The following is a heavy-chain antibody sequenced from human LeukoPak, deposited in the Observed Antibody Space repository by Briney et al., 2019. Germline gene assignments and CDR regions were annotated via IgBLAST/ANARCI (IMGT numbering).Heavy chain of an antibody. V-gene: IGHV3-15*01. CDR1: GFTFSNAW. J-gene: IGHJ4*02. Sequence: GGSLRLSCAASGFTFSNAWMSWVRQAPGKGLEWVGRIKSKTDGGTTDYAAPVKGRFTISRDDSKNTLYLQMNSLKTEDTAVYYCITSITIFGVVIHQDYWGQGTLVTVSS. CDR2: IKSKTDGGTT. CDR3: ITSITIFGVVIHQDY. D-gene: IGHD3-3*01.